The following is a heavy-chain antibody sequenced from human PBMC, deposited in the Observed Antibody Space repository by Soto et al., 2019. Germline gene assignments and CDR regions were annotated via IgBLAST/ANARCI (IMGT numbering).Heavy chain of an antibody. D-gene: IGHD6-19*01. J-gene: IGHJ3*02. CDR1: GYPVTAYY. V-gene: IGHV1-2*02. CDR3: ARGGGVAVAGSAAFDM. CDR2: INPATGAA. Sequence: QLHLVQSGAVVKKPGASVTVSCSASGYPVTAYYMHWVRQAPGRGLEWMGGINPATGAAKYTQKVQGRVTMTRDTSTSTGFMELSGLTSEDTAVFYWARGGGVAVAGSAAFDMWGQGTLVTVSS.